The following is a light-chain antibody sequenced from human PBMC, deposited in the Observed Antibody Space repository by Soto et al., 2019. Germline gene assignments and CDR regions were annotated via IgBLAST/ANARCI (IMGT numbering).Light chain of an antibody. Sequence: QSALTQPASVSGSPGQSITISCTGTSSDVGGYNYVSWYQQHPGKAPKLRIYEVSNRPSGVSNRFSGSKSGNTASLTISGLQAEDEADYSCSSYTSSSTPYVFGTGTKLTVL. CDR3: SSYTSSSTPYV. V-gene: IGLV2-14*01. J-gene: IGLJ1*01. CDR2: EVS. CDR1: SSDVGGYNY.